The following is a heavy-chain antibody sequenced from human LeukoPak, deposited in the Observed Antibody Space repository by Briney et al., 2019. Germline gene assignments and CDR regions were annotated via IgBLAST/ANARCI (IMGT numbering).Heavy chain of an antibody. D-gene: IGHD3-10*01. CDR3: ASLAGGSGSYYNYNWFDP. V-gene: IGHV4-34*01. J-gene: IGHJ5*02. Sequence: SETLSPTCAVYGGSFSGYYWSWIRQPPGKGLEWIGEINHSGSTNYNPSLKSRVTISVDTSKNQFSLKLSSVTAADTAVYYCASLAGGSGSYYNYNWFDPWGQGTLVTVSS. CDR1: GGSFSGYY. CDR2: INHSGST.